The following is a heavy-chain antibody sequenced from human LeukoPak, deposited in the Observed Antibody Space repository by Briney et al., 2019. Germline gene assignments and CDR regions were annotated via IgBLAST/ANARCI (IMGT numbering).Heavy chain of an antibody. V-gene: IGHV1-46*01. CDR2: INPSGDIT. D-gene: IGHD5-24*01. J-gene: IGHJ4*02. CDR1: GYTFTRHY. Sequence: ASVKVSCKASGYTFTRHYMHWVRQAPGQGLEWMGIINPSGDITSYAQKFQGRVTITADTSTSTACMELSSLRSEDTAVYYCARAGWLQYYYFDYWGQGTLVTVSS. CDR3: ARAGWLQYYYFDY.